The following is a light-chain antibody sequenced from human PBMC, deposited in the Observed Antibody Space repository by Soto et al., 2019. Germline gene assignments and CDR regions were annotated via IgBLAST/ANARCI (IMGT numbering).Light chain of an antibody. Sequence: QSVLTQPRSVSGSPGQSVTISCTGTSSDVGAYNYVSWYQQHPGKAPKIMIYDVSQRPSGVPDRFSGSKSGNTASLTISGPQAEDEADYYCCSYVGSYTLVFGGGTKVTVL. J-gene: IGLJ2*01. CDR2: DVS. V-gene: IGLV2-11*01. CDR1: SSDVGAYNY. CDR3: CSYVGSYTLV.